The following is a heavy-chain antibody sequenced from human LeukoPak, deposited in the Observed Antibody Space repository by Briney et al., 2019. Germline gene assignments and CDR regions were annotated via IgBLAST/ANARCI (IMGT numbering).Heavy chain of an antibody. CDR3: AKVKPYWYFDL. Sequence: GGSLRLSCAASGFTFSTYAVTWVRQAPGQGREWVSSINSGGDSTYYADSVKGRFTISRDNSKNTLFLQMNSLRAEDTAVYYCAKVKPYWYFDLWGRGTLVTVSS. CDR2: INSGGDST. J-gene: IGHJ2*01. CDR1: GFTFSTYA. V-gene: IGHV3-23*01.